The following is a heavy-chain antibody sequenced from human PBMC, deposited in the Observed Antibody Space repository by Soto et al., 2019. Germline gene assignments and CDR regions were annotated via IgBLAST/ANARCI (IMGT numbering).Heavy chain of an antibody. Sequence: SETLSLTCTVSVDSITTYYWSWIRQPAGKGPEWIGRIDTSGNTNYNPSLKSRVTMSVDTSKNQFSLKLTSVTAADPAVYSCARYSNNWVQSEGMDVGGQGTTVSVSS. CDR3: ARYSNNWVQSEGMDV. CDR1: VDSITTYY. D-gene: IGHD6-13*01. CDR2: IDTSGNT. V-gene: IGHV4-4*07. J-gene: IGHJ6*02.